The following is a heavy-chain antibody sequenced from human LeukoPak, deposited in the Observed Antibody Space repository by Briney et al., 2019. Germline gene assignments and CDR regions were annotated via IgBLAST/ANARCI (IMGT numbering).Heavy chain of an antibody. Sequence: KPSETLSLTCTVSGGSISSYYWSWIRQPPGKGLEWIGCIYYSGNTNFNPSLKSRVTLSVDTSKDQFSLKLSSVTAADTAVYDCARGEMGISIRDYWGQGTLVTVSS. D-gene: IGHD3-16*01. CDR2: IYYSGNT. CDR1: GGSISSYY. J-gene: IGHJ4*02. CDR3: ARGEMGISIRDY. V-gene: IGHV4-59*01.